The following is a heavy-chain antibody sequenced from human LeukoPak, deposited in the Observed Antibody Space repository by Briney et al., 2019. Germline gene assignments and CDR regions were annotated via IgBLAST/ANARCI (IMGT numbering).Heavy chain of an antibody. CDR1: GYTFTSYA. D-gene: IGHD3-16*01. CDR2: INTNTGNA. J-gene: IGHJ6*02. Sequence: ASVKVSCKASGYTFTSYAINWVRQAPGRGLEWMGWINTNTGNAAYAQGLTGRSVFSLDTSVSTAYLEISSLKAEDTAVYYCARPMGRYYYYGMDVWGQGTTVTVS. V-gene: IGHV7-4-1*02. CDR3: ARPMGRYYYYGMDV.